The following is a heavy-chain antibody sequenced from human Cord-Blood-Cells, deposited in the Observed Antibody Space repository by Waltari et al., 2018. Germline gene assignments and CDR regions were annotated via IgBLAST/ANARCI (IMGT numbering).Heavy chain of an antibody. V-gene: IGHV1-58*02. J-gene: IGHJ3*02. CDR2: IVVGSGNT. Sequence: QMQLVQSGPEVKKPGTSVKFSCKASGFTFTSSAMQWVRQARGQRIEWIGWIVVGSGNTNYAQKFQERVTITRDMAASKADMELSSLGSEDTAVYYCAAGGEPGVFDIWGQGTMVTVSS. CDR1: GFTFTSSA. D-gene: IGHD3-10*01. CDR3: AAGGEPGVFDI.